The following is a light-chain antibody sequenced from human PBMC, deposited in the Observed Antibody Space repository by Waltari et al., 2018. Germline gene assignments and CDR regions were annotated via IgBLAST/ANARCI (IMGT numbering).Light chain of an antibody. CDR3: QVWDSTSDHRV. J-gene: IGLJ3*02. Sequence: SYFLTQPPSVSVAPGKTARITCGGDNIGSQSVHWYQQKPGQAPVLVIYSDSDRPAGLPDRFSGSNSGNTATLTINMVEAGDEADYYCQVWDSTSDHRVFGGGTKLTVL. CDR1: NIGSQS. CDR2: SDS. V-gene: IGLV3-21*04.